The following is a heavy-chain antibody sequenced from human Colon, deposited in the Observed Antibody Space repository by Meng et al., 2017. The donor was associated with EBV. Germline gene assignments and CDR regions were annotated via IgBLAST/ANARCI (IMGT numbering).Heavy chain of an antibody. J-gene: IGHJ4*02. Sequence: EVQLLESGGGLAQPGGSLILSCAASELIFSSYSMSWVRQAPGKGLEWVSTISGSGGSTYYADSVKGRFAISRDNSKNMVYLQMNSLRADDTAVYYCAKEGDYFDYWGQGTMVTVSA. CDR1: ELIFSSYS. CDR2: ISGSGGST. CDR3: AKEGDYFDY. V-gene: IGHV3-23*01.